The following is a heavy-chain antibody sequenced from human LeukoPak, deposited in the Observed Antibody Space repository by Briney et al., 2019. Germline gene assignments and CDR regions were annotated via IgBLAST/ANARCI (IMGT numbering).Heavy chain of an antibody. CDR2: ISGSGGST. CDR1: GFTFSSYA. D-gene: IGHD4/OR15-4a*01. J-gene: IGHJ4*02. Sequence: GGSLRLSCAASGFTFSSYAMSWVRQAPGKGLEWVSAISGSGGSTYYADSVKGRFTISRDNSKNTLYLQMNNLRVEDTAVYYCAKDPGAFPYFFDSWGQGILVSVSS. V-gene: IGHV3-23*01. CDR3: AKDPGAFPYFFDS.